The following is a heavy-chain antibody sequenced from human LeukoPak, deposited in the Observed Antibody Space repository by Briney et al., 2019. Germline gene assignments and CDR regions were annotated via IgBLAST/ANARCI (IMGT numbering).Heavy chain of an antibody. D-gene: IGHD3-22*01. CDR2: IYYSGST. V-gene: IGHV4-30-4*01. CDR1: GGSISSGDYY. CDR3: ARVGYYDSSGYYPFDY. Sequence: PSETLSLTCTVSGGSISSGDYYWSWIRQPPGKGLEWIGYIYYSGSTYYNPSLKSRVTISVGTSKNQFSLKLSSVTAADTAVYYCARVGYYDSSGYYPFDYWGQGTLVTVSS. J-gene: IGHJ4*02.